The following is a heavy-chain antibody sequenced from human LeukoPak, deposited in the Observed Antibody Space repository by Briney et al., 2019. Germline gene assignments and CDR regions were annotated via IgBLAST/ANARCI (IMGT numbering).Heavy chain of an antibody. J-gene: IGHJ3*02. CDR3: AREPGVRGSFDI. D-gene: IGHD2-15*01. CDR2: INHSGST. Sequence: SETLSLTCAVYGGSFSGYYWSWIRQPPGKGLEWIGEINHSGSTNYNPSLKSRVTISVDTSKNQFSLKLSSVTAADTAVYYCAREPGVRGSFDIWGQGTKVTVSS. V-gene: IGHV4-34*01. CDR1: GGSFSGYY.